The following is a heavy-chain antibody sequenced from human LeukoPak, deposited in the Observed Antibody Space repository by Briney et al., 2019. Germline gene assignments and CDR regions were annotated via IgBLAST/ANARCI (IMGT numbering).Heavy chain of an antibody. J-gene: IGHJ4*02. V-gene: IGHV3-23*01. CDR3: ARGADSGYSSDN. D-gene: IGHD3-9*01. Sequence: GGSLRLSCAASGFTFSSYGMSWVRQAPGKGLEWVSAISGSGGSTYYADSVKGRFTISRDNSKNTLYLQMNSLRAEDTAVYYCARGADSGYSSDNWGQGTLVSVSS. CDR2: ISGSGGST. CDR1: GFTFSSYG.